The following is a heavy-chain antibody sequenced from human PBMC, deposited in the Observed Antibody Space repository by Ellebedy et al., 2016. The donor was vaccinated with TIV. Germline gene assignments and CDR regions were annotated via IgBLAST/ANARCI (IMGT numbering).Heavy chain of an antibody. D-gene: IGHD2-2*01. V-gene: IGHV3-30-3*01. CDR3: AREPAAIY. Sequence: GGSLRLSXAASGFTFSSYAMHWVRQAPGKGLEWVAVISYDGSNKYYADSVKGRFTISRDNPKNTLYLQMNSLRAEDTAVYYCAREPAAIYWGQGTLVTVSS. CDR1: GFTFSSYA. J-gene: IGHJ4*02. CDR2: ISYDGSNK.